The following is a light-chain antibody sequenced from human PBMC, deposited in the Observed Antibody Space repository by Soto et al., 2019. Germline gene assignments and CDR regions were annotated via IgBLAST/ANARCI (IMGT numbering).Light chain of an antibody. V-gene: IGKV1-39*01. CDR1: QTIRNF. Sequence: DIQMTQSPSSLSASLGDRSSITFRANQTIRNFLQWYQQKPGKVPKFLIYAASSLVDGVPSRFSGSGSGADFTLTISSLQPEDFATYYCQQSYSIPYTFGQGAKLDIK. CDR2: AAS. J-gene: IGKJ2*01. CDR3: QQSYSIPYT.